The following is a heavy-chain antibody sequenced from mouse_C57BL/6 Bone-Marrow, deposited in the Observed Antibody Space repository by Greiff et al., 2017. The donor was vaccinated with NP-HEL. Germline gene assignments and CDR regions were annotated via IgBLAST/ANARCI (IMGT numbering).Heavy chain of an antibody. D-gene: IGHD1-1*02. V-gene: IGHV5-4*01. CDR1: GFTFSSYA. J-gene: IGHJ1*03. Sequence: EVQLVESGGGLVKPGGSLKLSCAASGFTFSSYAMSWVRQTPEKRLEWVATISDGGSYTYYPDNVKGRFTLSRDNAKNHLYLQMSHLKSEDTAMYYCARDNGWGWDFDVWRTGTTVTVSS. CDR3: ARDNGWGWDFDV. CDR2: ISDGGSYT.